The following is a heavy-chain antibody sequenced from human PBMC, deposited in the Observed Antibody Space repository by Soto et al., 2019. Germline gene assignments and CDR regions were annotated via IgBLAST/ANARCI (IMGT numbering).Heavy chain of an antibody. D-gene: IGHD2-8*01. V-gene: IGHV4-59*01. CDR2: IYYTANT. CDR3: TRGNALAD. J-gene: IGHJ6*02. CDR1: GGSIGSYY. Sequence: LETLSLTCTVSGGSIGSYYWSWIRQPPGKGLEWIGYIYYTANTNYNPSLRSRVTISADTSKSQFSLNLTAVTAADTAIYYCTRGNALADWGQGTTVTVSS.